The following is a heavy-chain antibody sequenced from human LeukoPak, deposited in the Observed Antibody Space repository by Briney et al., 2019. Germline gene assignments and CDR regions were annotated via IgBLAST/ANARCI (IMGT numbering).Heavy chain of an antibody. CDR3: AREAPISRSITIQFDP. Sequence: SQTPSLTCAISGDSVSSNSAAWNWIRQSPSRGLEWLGRTYYRSKWYNDYAVSVKSLITINPDTSKNQFSLQLNSVTPEDTAVYYCAREAPISRSITIQFDPWGQGTLVTVSS. CDR2: TYYRSKWYN. V-gene: IGHV6-1*01. CDR1: GDSVSSNSAA. D-gene: IGHD3-3*01. J-gene: IGHJ5*02.